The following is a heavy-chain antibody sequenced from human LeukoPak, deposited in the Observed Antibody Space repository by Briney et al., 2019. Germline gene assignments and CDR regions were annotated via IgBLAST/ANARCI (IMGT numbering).Heavy chain of an antibody. V-gene: IGHV3-48*03. CDR1: GFTFSSYE. D-gene: IGHD6-13*01. J-gene: IGHJ5*02. CDR2: ISSSGSTI. CDR3: ARVRRIIAAVGTGTRRENRFDP. Sequence: GSLRLSCAASGFTFSSYEMNWVRQAPGKGLEWVSYISSSGSTIYYADSVKGRFTISRDNAKNSLYLQMNSLRAEDTAVYYCARVRRIIAAVGTGTRRENRFDPWGQGTLVTVSS.